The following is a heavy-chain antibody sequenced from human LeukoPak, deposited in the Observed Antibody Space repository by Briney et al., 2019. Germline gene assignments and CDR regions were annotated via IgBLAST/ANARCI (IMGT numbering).Heavy chain of an antibody. CDR1: GYTFTSYG. D-gene: IGHD2-15*01. J-gene: IGHJ6*02. Sequence: GASVKVSCKASGYTFTSYGISWVRGAPGQGLEWMGWISAYNGNTNYAQKLQGRVTMTTDTSTSTAYMELRSLRSDDTAVYYCAREQDIVVVVAATSWYYGMDVWGQGTTVTVSS. CDR2: ISAYNGNT. V-gene: IGHV1-18*01. CDR3: AREQDIVVVVAATSWYYGMDV.